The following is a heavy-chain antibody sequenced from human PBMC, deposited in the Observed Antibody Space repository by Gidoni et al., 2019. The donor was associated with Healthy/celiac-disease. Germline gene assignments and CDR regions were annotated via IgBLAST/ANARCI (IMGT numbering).Heavy chain of an antibody. V-gene: IGHV1-46*01. CDR1: GYTFTSYY. Sequence: QVQLVQSGAEVKKPGASVKVSCKASGYTFTSYYMHWVRQAPGQGLEWMGIINPSGGRTSYAQKFQGRCTMTRETSRSTVYMELNSLRSEETAVYYCARKDGDYTDAKIDYWGQGTLVTVSS. CDR2: INPSGGRT. CDR3: ARKDGDYTDAKIDY. D-gene: IGHD4-17*01. J-gene: IGHJ4*02.